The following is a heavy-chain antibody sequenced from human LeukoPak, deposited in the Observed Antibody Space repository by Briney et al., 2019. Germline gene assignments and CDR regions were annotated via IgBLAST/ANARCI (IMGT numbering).Heavy chain of an antibody. V-gene: IGHV3-30-3*01. CDR1: GFTFSSYA. CDR2: ISYDGSNK. Sequence: GGSLRLSCAASGFTFSSYAMHWVRQAPGKGLEWVAVISYDGSNKYYADSVKGRFTISRDNSKNTLYLQMNSLRAEDTAVYYCARVHYYYHMDVWGKGTTVTVSS. CDR3: ARVHYYYHMDV. J-gene: IGHJ6*03.